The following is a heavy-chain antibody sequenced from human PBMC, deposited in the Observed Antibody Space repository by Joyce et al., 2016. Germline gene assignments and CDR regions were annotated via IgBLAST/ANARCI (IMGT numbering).Heavy chain of an antibody. Sequence: EVQLVEPGGGLVKPGGSLRLSCAASGFTFSSYSMSWVRRAPGGGLEGVSSLSSSSSYIKYTDSVKGRFTISRDNAKNSLYLQMNSLRVEDTAVYYCARSSYTNGIFDYWGQGTLVTVSS. CDR3: ARSSYTNGIFDY. CDR2: LSSSSSYI. D-gene: IGHD2-8*01. J-gene: IGHJ4*02. V-gene: IGHV3-21*01. CDR1: GFTFSSYS.